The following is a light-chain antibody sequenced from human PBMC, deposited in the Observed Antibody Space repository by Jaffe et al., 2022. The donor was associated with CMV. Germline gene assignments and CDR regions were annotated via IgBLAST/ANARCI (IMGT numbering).Light chain of an antibody. J-gene: IGLJ7*01. Sequence: NFMLTQPHSVSESPGKTVTISCTRSSGSIASNYVQWYQQRPGSAPTTVIYEDNQRPSGVPDRFSGSIDSSSNSASLTISGLKTEDEADYYCQSYDSNNPQAVFGGGTQLTVL. V-gene: IGLV6-57*04. CDR3: QSYDSNNPQAV. CDR2: EDN. CDR1: SGSIASNY.